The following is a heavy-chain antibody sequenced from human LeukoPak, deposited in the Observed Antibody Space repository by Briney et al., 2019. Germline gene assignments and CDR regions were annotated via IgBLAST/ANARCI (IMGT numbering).Heavy chain of an antibody. D-gene: IGHD3-10*01. V-gene: IGHV1-18*01. CDR1: LDTLTTNG. Sequence: VASVKDSCKPSLDTLTTNGMSSVRQAPGQGLEWMGWISAYNGNTNYAQKLQGRVTMTTDTSTSTAYMELRSLRSDDTAVYYCAKYCASYGSGSYYYWGQGTLVTVSS. CDR3: AKYCASYGSGSYYY. CDR2: ISAYNGNT. J-gene: IGHJ4*02.